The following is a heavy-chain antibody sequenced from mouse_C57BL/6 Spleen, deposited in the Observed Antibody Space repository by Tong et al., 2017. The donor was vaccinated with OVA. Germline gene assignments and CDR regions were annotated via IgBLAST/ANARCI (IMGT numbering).Heavy chain of an antibody. CDR2: ISSGGSYT. Sequence: EVQLQESGGGLVKPGGSLKLSCAASGFTFSSYAMSWVRQTPEKRLEWVATISSGGSYTYYPDSVKGRFTISRDNAKNTLYLKMSSLKSEDTAMYYCARDGNYERYAMDYWGQGTSVTVSS. J-gene: IGHJ4*01. CDR1: GFTFSSYA. CDR3: ARDGNYERYAMDY. D-gene: IGHD2-1*01. V-gene: IGHV5-6-4*01.